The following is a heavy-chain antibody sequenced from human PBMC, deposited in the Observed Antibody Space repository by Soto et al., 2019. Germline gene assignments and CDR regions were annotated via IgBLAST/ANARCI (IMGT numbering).Heavy chain of an antibody. CDR3: ASYHFLDLWTGSRHYMDV. CDR1: GGSLSGYY. V-gene: IGHV4-34*01. D-gene: IGHD3-9*01. J-gene: IGHJ6*03. Sequence: QVHLEQWGAGLLNPSETLSLTCAVYGGSLSGYYWSWVRQSPGKGLEWIGEINHSGTANYNPSLKTRVTISADTSKHQFSLRLTSVTAADSAVYYCASYHFLDLWTGSRHYMDVRGRGTPVTVSS. CDR2: INHSGTA.